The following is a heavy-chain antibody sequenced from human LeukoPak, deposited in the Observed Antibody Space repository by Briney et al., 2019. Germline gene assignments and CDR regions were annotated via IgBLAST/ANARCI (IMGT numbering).Heavy chain of an antibody. J-gene: IGHJ4*02. CDR3: ARVVPATIYGDY. V-gene: IGHV4-59*01. CDR1: GGSISSYY. Sequence: SETLSLTCTVSGGSISSYYWSWIRQPPGKGLERIGYIYYSGTTNYSPSLKSRVTISIDTSKNQFSLKLSSVTAADTAVYYCARVVPATIYGDYWGQGTLVTVSS. D-gene: IGHD2-2*01. CDR2: IYYSGTT.